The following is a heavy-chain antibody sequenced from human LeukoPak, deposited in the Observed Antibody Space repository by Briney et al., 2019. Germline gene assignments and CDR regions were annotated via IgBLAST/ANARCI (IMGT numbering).Heavy chain of an antibody. D-gene: IGHD2-2*01. CDR1: GGSISSGGYY. V-gene: IGHV4-31*03. Sequence: SETLSLTCTVSGGSISSGGYYWSWIRQHPGKGREGIGYIYYSGSTYYNPSLKSRVTISVDTSKNQFSLKLSSVTAADTAVYYCARDCGTSCYDRPPFAYWGQGTLVTVSS. CDR3: ARDCGTSCYDRPPFAY. CDR2: IYYSGST. J-gene: IGHJ4*02.